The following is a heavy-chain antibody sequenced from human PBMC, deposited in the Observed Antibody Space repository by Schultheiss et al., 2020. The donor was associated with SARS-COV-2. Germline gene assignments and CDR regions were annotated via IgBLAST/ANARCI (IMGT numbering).Heavy chain of an antibody. CDR1: GFTFSDYY. CDR3: AKGVVDRPYYYYYGMDV. V-gene: IGHV3-23*01. CDR2: ISGSWGST. D-gene: IGHD3-3*01. J-gene: IGHJ6*02. Sequence: GGSLRLSCAASGFTFSDYYMSWVRQAPGKGLEWTSAISGSWGSTYYADSVKGRFTISRDNSKNTLYLQMNSLRAEDTAVYYCAKGVVDRPYYYYYGMDVWGQGSTVTVSS.